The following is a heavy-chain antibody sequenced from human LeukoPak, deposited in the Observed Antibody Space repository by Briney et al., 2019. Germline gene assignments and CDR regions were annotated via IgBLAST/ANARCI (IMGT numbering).Heavy chain of an antibody. D-gene: IGHD5-18*01. CDR3: AATFGIQLWSFYYFDY. J-gene: IGHJ4*02. Sequence: SGGSLRLSCAASGFTFSDYHMSWIRQAPGKGLEWISYISSSGSTIYYSDSVKGRFTISRDNSKNTLSLQMNSLRAEDTAVYYCAATFGIQLWSFYYFDYWGQGTLVTVSS. CDR1: GFTFSDYH. CDR2: ISSSGSTI. V-gene: IGHV3-11*04.